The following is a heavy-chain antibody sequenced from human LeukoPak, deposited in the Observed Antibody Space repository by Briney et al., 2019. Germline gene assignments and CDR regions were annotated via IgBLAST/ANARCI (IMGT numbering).Heavy chain of an antibody. V-gene: IGHV3-23*01. D-gene: IGHD3-3*01. CDR2: ISGSGAST. Sequence: GGSLRLSCAASGFTFSSFAMSWVRQAPGKGPEWVSGISGSGASTFYADSVKGRFTISRDNSKNTLYLQMSSLSAEDTAVYYCAKDRETFAYFAFWFFDVWGRGTLVTVSS. CDR3: AKDRETFAYFAFWFFDV. CDR1: GFTFSSFA. J-gene: IGHJ2*01.